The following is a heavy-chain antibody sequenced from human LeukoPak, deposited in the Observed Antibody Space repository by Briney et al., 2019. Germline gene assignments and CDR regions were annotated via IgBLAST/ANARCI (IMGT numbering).Heavy chain of an antibody. CDR2: IYYSGST. CDR1: GGSISSYY. D-gene: IGHD5-12*01. J-gene: IGHJ6*02. CDR3: ARGPPLVGGYDYYYYYGMDV. V-gene: IGHV4-59*01. Sequence: SETLSLTCTVSGGSISSYYWSWIRQPPGKGLEWIGYIYYSGSTNYNPSLKSRVTISVDTSKNQFSLKLSSVTAADTAVYYCARGPPLVGGYDYYYYYGMDVWGQGTTVTVSS.